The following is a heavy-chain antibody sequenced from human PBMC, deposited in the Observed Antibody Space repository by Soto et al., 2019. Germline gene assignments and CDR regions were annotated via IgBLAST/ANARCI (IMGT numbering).Heavy chain of an antibody. CDR1: GFTFNDFS. J-gene: IGHJ3*02. V-gene: IGHV3-21*01. CDR3: ARSLRAVAGLDSFDI. Sequence: GGSLRLSCAASGFTFNDFSMNWVRQAPGKGLEWVSSIGSGGSYRFYADSMKGRFTISRDNTKKSLYLQMNSLRAEDTALYYCARSLRAVAGLDSFDIWGQGTAVTGSS. CDR2: IGSGGSYR. D-gene: IGHD6-19*01.